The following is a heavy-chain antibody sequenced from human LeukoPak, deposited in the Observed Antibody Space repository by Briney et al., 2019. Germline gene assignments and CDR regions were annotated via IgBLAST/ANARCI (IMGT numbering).Heavy chain of an antibody. D-gene: IGHD5-18*01. CDR3: ARGLRGYSYGNNWFDP. CDR2: INPNSGGT. Sequence: ASVKVSCKASGYTFTGYYMHWVRQAPGQGFEWMGWINPNSGGTNYAQRFQGWVTMTRDTSISTAYMELSRLRSDDTAVYYCARGLRGYSYGNNWFDPWGQEPWSPSPQ. V-gene: IGHV1-2*04. J-gene: IGHJ5*02. CDR1: GYTFTGYY.